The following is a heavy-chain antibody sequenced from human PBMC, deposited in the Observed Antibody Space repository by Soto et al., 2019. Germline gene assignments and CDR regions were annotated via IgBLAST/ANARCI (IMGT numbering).Heavy chain of an antibody. D-gene: IGHD6-13*01. J-gene: IGHJ5*02. CDR2: ISYSGSS. V-gene: IGHV4-59*01. Sequence: QVQLQESGPGLVRPSETLSLTCTVSGGSISSYYWSWIRQPPGKGLEWIGDISYSGSSNYNPSLASRVPISVDTSKKQFCLKLSSVTAADTAVYYCARWSSSTWYNWFDRWGQGTLVTVSS. CDR1: GGSISSYY. CDR3: ARWSSSTWYNWFDR.